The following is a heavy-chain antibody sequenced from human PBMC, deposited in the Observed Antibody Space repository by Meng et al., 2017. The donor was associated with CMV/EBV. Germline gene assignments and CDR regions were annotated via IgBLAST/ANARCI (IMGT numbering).Heavy chain of an antibody. CDR3: ARGGGYSSSWGYYYGMDV. Sequence: GGSLRLSCAASGFTFSSYAMHWVRQAPGKGLEWVAVISYDGSNKYYADSVKGRFTISRDNSKNTLYLQMNSLRAEDTAVYYCARGGGYSSSWGYYYGMDVWGQGTTVTVSS. V-gene: IGHV3-30*04. CDR1: GFTFSSYA. D-gene: IGHD6-13*01. CDR2: ISYDGSNK. J-gene: IGHJ6*02.